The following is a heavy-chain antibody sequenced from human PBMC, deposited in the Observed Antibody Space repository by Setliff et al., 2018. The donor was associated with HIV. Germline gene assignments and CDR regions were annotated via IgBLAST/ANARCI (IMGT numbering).Heavy chain of an antibody. V-gene: IGHV1-8*02. CDR3: ARAPRLYYYDSSGTFDY. Sequence: ASVKVSCKASGYTFTSYDINWVRQATGQGLEWMGWMNPNSGNTGYAQKFQGRVTMTRNTSISTAYMELSSLRSEDTAVYYCARAPRLYYYDSSGTFDYWGQGTLVTVSS. D-gene: IGHD3-22*01. CDR2: MNPNSGNT. J-gene: IGHJ4*02. CDR1: GYTFTSYD.